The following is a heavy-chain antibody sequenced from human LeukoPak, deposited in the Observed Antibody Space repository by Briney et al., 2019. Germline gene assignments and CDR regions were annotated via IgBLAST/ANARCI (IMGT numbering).Heavy chain of an antibody. J-gene: IGHJ4*02. V-gene: IGHV3-23*01. CDR2: ISGSGADT. CDR3: AKGLPGFGDLLDVWNY. D-gene: IGHD3-10*01. Sequence: GGSLRLSCTSSGFTFKNYAMSWVRQAPGRGLEWVSTISGSGADTYYVDSVKGRFTISRDNSKNTLYLQMNSLRAEDTAIYYCAKGLPGFGDLLDVWNYWGQGILVTVSS. CDR1: GFTFKNYA.